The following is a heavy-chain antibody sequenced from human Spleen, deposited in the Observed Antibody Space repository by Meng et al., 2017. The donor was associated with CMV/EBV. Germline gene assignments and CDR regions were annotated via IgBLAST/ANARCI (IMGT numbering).Heavy chain of an antibody. Sequence: GGPLRLSCAASGFTFSRYGMHWVRQAPGKGLEWVANMRQDGSEKYYVDSVKGRFTISRDNANNSLFLQMSSLRAEDTAVYYCARDLGEGYDRWGQGTLVTVSS. D-gene: IGHD3-16*01. J-gene: IGHJ5*02. CDR2: MRQDGSEK. CDR1: GFTFSRYG. V-gene: IGHV3-7*01. CDR3: ARDLGEGYDR.